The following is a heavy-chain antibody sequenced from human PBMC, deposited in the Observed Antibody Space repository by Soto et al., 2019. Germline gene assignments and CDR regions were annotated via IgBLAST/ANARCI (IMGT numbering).Heavy chain of an antibody. CDR1: GFTFSSYE. V-gene: IGHV3-48*03. Sequence: GGSLRLSCAASGFTFSSYEMNWVRQAPGKGLEWVSYISSSGSTIYYADSVKGRFTISRDNAKNSLYLQMNSLRAEDTAVYYCASYYDFWSGLAIPWGQGTLVTVSS. J-gene: IGHJ5*02. D-gene: IGHD3-3*01. CDR3: ASYYDFWSGLAIP. CDR2: ISSSGSTI.